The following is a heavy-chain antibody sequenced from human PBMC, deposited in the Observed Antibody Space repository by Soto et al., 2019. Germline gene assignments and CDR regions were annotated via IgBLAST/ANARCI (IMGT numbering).Heavy chain of an antibody. CDR3: ARASGTGVGTTSD. D-gene: IGHD1-26*01. J-gene: IGHJ4*02. Sequence: ASVEVSCKASGYTFSNYGISWMRQVPGQGLEWMGWISAYNGDTKYAQKFKGRVSMTTDTSTNTAYMERGSLRSDDTAAYYCARASGTGVGTTSDWGQGTLVTVSS. V-gene: IGHV1-18*01. CDR1: GYTFSNYG. CDR2: ISAYNGDT.